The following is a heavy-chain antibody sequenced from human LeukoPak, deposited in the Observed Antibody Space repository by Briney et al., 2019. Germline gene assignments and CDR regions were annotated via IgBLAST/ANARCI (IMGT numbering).Heavy chain of an antibody. CDR1: GFTFSSYA. V-gene: IGHV3-23*01. D-gene: IGHD2-2*01. J-gene: IGHJ4*02. CDR2: ISDSAGTT. Sequence: GGSLRLSCAASGFTFSSYAMSWVRQAPGKGLELLSAISDSAGTTYYADSVKGRFTISRDNSKNRLYLQMNSLRAEDTAVYYCAKGSDNVVKPTAAYGLLDYWGQETLVTVSS. CDR3: AKGSDNVVKPTAAYGLLDY.